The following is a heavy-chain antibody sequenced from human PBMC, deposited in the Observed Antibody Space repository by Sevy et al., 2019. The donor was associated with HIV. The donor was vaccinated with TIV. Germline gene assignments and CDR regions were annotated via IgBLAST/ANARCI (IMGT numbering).Heavy chain of an antibody. CDR2: ITTSGGTI. CDR3: ARDKMGGSFDI. D-gene: IGHD3-16*01. J-gene: IGHJ3*02. Sequence: GGSLRLSCAASGFTFSSYDMNWVRQAPGKGLEWVSFITTSGGTIYYADSVKGRFTVSRDSAENSLYLQMNSLRVEDTAVYYCARDKMGGSFDIWGRGTMVTVSS. CDR1: GFTFSSYD. V-gene: IGHV3-48*01.